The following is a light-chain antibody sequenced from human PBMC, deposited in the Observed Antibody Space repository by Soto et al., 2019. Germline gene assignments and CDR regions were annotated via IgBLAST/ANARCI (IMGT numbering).Light chain of an antibody. CDR1: QRISSW. V-gene: IGKV1-5*01. Sequence: DIQMTQSPSTLSASVGDRVTITCRASQRISSWLAWYQQKPGKAPKLLIYDASSLESGVPSMFSGSGSGTEFTLTISSLQPDDFATYYCQQYNSYSPTFGQGTKLEIK. CDR2: DAS. CDR3: QQYNSYSPT. J-gene: IGKJ2*01.